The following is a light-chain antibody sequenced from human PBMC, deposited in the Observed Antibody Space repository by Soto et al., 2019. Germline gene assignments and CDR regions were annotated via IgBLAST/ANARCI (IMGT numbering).Light chain of an antibody. J-gene: IGKJ4*01. CDR3: QQYDNSPPIT. V-gene: IGKV1-12*01. CDR1: QTISDW. Sequence: IPMSLSPSSLSASVGDRVAITCRASQTISDWVAWYQQKPGKAPKLLIYAASSLHSGVPSRFSGSGSGTDFTLTISSLQSEDFAVYYCQQYDNSPPITFGGGTQVDIK. CDR2: AAS.